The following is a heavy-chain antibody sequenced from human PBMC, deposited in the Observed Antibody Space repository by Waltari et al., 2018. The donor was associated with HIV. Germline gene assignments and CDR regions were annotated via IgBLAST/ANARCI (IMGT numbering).Heavy chain of an antibody. Sequence: EVQLVESGGGLVKPGGSLRLSCAASGFTFSSYSMNWVRQAPGKGLEWVSSISSSRSYIYDADSGKGRFTIARDNAKNSLYLQMNSLRAEDTAVYYCARKVIVDGYNSPLDYWGQGTLVTVSS. CDR1: GFTFSSYS. CDR3: ARKVIVDGYNSPLDY. D-gene: IGHD5-12*01. V-gene: IGHV3-21*01. J-gene: IGHJ4*02. CDR2: ISSSRSYI.